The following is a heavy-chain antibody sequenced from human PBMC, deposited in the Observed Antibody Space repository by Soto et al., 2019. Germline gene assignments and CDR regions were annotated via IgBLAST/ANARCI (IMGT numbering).Heavy chain of an antibody. J-gene: IGHJ3*02. CDR1: GGTFSSYT. V-gene: IGHV1-69*02. Sequence: QVQLVQSGAEVKKPGSSVKVSCKASGGTFSSYTISWVRQAPGQGLEWMGRIIPILGIANYAQKFQGRVTITADKSTSTAYMELSSLRSEDTAVYYCARLIVGATTNAVDIWGQGTMVTVSS. CDR2: IIPILGIA. CDR3: ARLIVGATTNAVDI. D-gene: IGHD1-26*01.